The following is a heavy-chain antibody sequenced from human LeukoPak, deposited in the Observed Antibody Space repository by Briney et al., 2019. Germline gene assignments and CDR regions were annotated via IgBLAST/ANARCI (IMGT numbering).Heavy chain of an antibody. V-gene: IGHV3-21*04. CDR3: ADSRYSSGWSYFDH. J-gene: IGHJ4*02. D-gene: IGHD6-19*01. CDR2: ISGSSTYM. CDR1: GFTFSSYS. Sequence: GGSLRLSCAASGFTFSSYSMDWVRQAPGKGLEWVSSISGSSTYMHYADSVKGRFTISRDNSKNTLYLQMNSLRAEDTAVYYCADSRYSSGWSYFDHWGQGTLVTVSS.